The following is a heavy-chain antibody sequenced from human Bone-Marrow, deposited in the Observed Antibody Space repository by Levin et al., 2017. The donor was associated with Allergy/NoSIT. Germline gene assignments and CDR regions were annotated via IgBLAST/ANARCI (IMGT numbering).Heavy chain of an antibody. CDR1: GFTFSSYS. D-gene: IGHD2-2*01. J-gene: IGHJ3*02. Sequence: PGGSLRLSCAASGFTFSSYSMNWVRQAPGKGLEWVSYISSSSSTIYYADSVKGRFTISRDNAKNSLYLQMNSLRDEDTAVYYCARALPGGLYCSSTSCINENAFDIWGQGTMVTVSS. CDR2: ISSSSSTI. V-gene: IGHV3-48*02. CDR3: ARALPGGLYCSSTSCINENAFDI.